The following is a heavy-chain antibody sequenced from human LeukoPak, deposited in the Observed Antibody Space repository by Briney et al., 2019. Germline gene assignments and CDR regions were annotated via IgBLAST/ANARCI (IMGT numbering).Heavy chain of an antibody. D-gene: IGHD2-21*02. CDR1: GYTFTSYD. V-gene: IGHV1-8*01. J-gene: IGHJ4*02. CDR2: MNPNSGNT. Sequence: ASVEVSRKASGYTFTSYDINWVRQATGQGLEWMGWMNPNSGNTGYAQKFQGRVTMTEDTSTDTAYMELSSLRSEDTAVYYCATMCGGDCYRNYWGQGTLVTVSS. CDR3: ATMCGGDCYRNY.